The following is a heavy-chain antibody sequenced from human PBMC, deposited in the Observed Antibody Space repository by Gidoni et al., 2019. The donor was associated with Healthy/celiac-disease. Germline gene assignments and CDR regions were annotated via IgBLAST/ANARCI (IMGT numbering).Heavy chain of an antibody. Sequence: QVQLVQSGAEAKQPGASVKVSCKASGYTFTGYYMHSVRQAPGQGLEWMGWINPNSGGTNYAQKFQGRVTMTRDTSISTAYMGLSRLRSDDTAVYYCARGTPEPTNYVWGSYRYYWFDPWGQGTLVTVSS. V-gene: IGHV1-2*02. CDR2: INPNSGGT. CDR3: ARGTPEPTNYVWGSYRYYWFDP. J-gene: IGHJ5*02. D-gene: IGHD3-16*02. CDR1: GYTFTGYY.